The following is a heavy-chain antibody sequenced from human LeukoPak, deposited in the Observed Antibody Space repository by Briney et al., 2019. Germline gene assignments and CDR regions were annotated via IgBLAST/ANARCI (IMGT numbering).Heavy chain of an antibody. CDR2: ISAYNGNT. Sequence: GASAKVSCKASGYTFTSYGISWVRQAPGQGLEWMGWISAYNGNTNYAQKLQGRVTMTTDTSTSTAYMELRSLRSDDTAVYYCARDSPDYGDYLRGYMDVWGKGTTVTVSS. V-gene: IGHV1-18*01. CDR1: GYTFTSYG. D-gene: IGHD4-17*01. CDR3: ARDSPDYGDYLRGYMDV. J-gene: IGHJ6*03.